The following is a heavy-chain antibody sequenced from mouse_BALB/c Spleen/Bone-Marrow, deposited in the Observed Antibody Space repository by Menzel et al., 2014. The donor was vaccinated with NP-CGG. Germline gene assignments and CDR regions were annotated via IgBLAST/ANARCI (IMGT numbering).Heavy chain of an antibody. D-gene: IGHD1-1*02. CDR3: ARARWYDY. V-gene: IGHV1-22*01. J-gene: IGHJ2*01. CDR2: FNPNNGGT. Sequence: EVQLQQSGPELVKPGSSVKMSCKTSGYSFTDYTIHWVKQSHGKSLEWIGDFNPNNGGTDYNQEFQDKATLTVDKSSRTAFMEFRSLTFEDSAVYYCARARWYDYWGQGTTLTVSS. CDR1: GYSFTDYT.